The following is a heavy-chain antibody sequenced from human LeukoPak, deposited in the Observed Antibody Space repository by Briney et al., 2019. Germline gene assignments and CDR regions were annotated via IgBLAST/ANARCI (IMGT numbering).Heavy chain of an antibody. CDR3: ARVATGTVYYYYGMDV. D-gene: IGHD1-1*01. V-gene: IGHV4-30-4*01. CDR1: GGSISSGDYY. Sequence: PSETLSLTCTVSGGSISSGDYYWSWIRQPPGKGLEWIGYIYYSGSTYYNPSLKSRVTISVDTSKNQFSLKLSSVTAADTAVYYCARVATGTVYYYYGMDVWGQGTTVTVSS. CDR2: IYYSGST. J-gene: IGHJ6*02.